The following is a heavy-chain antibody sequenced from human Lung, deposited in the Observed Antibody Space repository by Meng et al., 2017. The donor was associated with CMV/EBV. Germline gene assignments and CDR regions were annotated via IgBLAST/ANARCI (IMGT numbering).Heavy chain of an antibody. V-gene: IGHV5-51*01. J-gene: IGHJ4*02. CDR1: GYSFTSYW. D-gene: IGHD2-2*02. CDR3: ARRGRYCSSTSCYTLGFDY. CDR2: IYPGDYDS. Sequence: GGSLRLSXKASGYSFTSYWIGWVRQMPGKGLEWMGLIYPGDYDSRYSPSFQGQVTISAEKSINTAYLQWSSVKASDNAMYYCARRGRYCSSTSCYTLGFDYWGQGTLVTVSS.